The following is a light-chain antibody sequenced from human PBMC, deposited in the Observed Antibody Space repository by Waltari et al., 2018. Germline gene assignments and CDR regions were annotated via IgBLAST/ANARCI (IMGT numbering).Light chain of an antibody. CDR3: QQYNQYPHT. CDR1: EGIRNY. J-gene: IGKJ2*01. V-gene: IGKV1-16*02. Sequence: RVTITCRASEGIRNYVAWFQQKPGKAPKSLIYAASTLHRGVPSKFTGSGFETDFTLTITSLQPDDFATYYCQQYNQYPHTFGQGTRLE. CDR2: AAS.